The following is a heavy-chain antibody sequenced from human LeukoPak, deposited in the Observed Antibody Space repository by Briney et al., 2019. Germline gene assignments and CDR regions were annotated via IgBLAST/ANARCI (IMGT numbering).Heavy chain of an antibody. Sequence: GGSLRLSCAASGFTFSSYAMHWVRQAPGKGLEWVAVISYDGSNKYYADSVKGRFTISRHNSKNTLYLQMNSLRAEDTAVYYCARVEVTWELLYWGQGTLVTVSS. CDR3: ARVEVTWELLY. V-gene: IGHV3-30*14. CDR1: GFTFSSYA. D-gene: IGHD1-26*01. CDR2: ISYDGSNK. J-gene: IGHJ4*02.